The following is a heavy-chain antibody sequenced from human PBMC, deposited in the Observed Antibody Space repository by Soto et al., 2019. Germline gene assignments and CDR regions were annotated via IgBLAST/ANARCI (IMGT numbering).Heavy chain of an antibody. CDR2: IYYSGSS. CDR1: GGSISGDYY. V-gene: IGHV4-30-4*08. CDR3: ARGGARWPGYFDS. Sequence: SETLSLTCSVSGGSISGDYYWSWIRQSPGKGLEWIGYIYYSGSSYYNPALQSRLSMSLDTSKNQFSLKLGSVTAADTAIYSCARGGARWPGYFDSWGQGAPVTVSS. J-gene: IGHJ4*02. D-gene: IGHD2-15*01.